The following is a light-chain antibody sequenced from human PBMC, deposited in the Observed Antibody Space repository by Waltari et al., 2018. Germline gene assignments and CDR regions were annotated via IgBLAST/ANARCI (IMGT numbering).Light chain of an antibody. CDR1: QGIRND. J-gene: IGKJ2*01. CDR2: AAS. Sequence: AIQMTQSPSSLSASVGDRVTITCRATQGIRNDLGLYQQKPGKAPKLLIYAASSLQSGVPARFSGSGSGTDFTLTISSLQPEDFATYYCLQDYNYPYTFGQGTKLEIK. CDR3: LQDYNYPYT. V-gene: IGKV1-6*01.